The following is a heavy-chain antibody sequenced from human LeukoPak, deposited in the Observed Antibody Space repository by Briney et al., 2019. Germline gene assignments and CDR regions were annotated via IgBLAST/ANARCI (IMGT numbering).Heavy chain of an antibody. V-gene: IGHV3-21*01. Sequence: PGGSLRLSCAASGFTFSSYSMNWVRQAPGKGLEWVSSISSSSSYIYYADSVKGRFTISRDNAKNSLYLQMNSLRAEDTAVYYCARDIKYCSSTSCYPYYYGMDVWGQGTTVTVSS. D-gene: IGHD2-2*01. CDR3: ARDIKYCSSTSCYPYYYGMDV. CDR1: GFTFSSYS. J-gene: IGHJ6*02. CDR2: ISSSSSYI.